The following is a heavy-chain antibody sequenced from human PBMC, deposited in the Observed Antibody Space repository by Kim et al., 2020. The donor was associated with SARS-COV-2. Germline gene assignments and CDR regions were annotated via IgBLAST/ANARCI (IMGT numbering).Heavy chain of an antibody. V-gene: IGHV4-39*01. D-gene: IGHD3-9*01. Sequence: LKSRVTISVDTSKNQFSLKLSSVTAADTAVYYCARRGYDILTGYSTFDYWGQGTLVTVSS. J-gene: IGHJ4*02. CDR3: ARRGYDILTGYSTFDY.